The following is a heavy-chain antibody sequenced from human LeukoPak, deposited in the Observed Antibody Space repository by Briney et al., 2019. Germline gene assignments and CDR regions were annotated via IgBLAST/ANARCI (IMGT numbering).Heavy chain of an antibody. J-gene: IGHJ5*02. Sequence: PGGSLRLSCAASAFTFSSYGMHWVRQAPGKGLEWVAFIRYDGINKYYADSVEGRISISRDNSKNTLYLQMNSLRAEDTAVYYCAKDYGDYWFDPWGQGTLVTVSS. D-gene: IGHD4-17*01. CDR1: AFTFSSYG. CDR3: AKDYGDYWFDP. CDR2: IRYDGINK. V-gene: IGHV3-30*02.